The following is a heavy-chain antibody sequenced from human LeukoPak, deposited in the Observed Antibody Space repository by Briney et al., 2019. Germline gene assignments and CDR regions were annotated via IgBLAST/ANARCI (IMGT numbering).Heavy chain of an antibody. CDR1: GFTFTSYY. V-gene: IGHV1-46*01. Sequence: GASVKVSCKASGFTFTSYYMHWVRQAPGQGLEWMGIINPSGSYTSYAQKFQGRVTMTRDTSTSTVYMELRSLRSDDTAVYYCARAGAVVDNWFDPWGQGTLVTVSS. CDR2: INPSGSYT. CDR3: ARAGAVVDNWFDP. D-gene: IGHD2-2*01. J-gene: IGHJ5*02.